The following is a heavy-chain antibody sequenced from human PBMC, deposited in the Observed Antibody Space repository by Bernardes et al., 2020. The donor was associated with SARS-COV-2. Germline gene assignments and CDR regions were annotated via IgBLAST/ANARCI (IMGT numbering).Heavy chain of an antibody. Sequence: SETLSLTCTVSGGSISSFYLNWIRQPPGKGLEWIGYIYYSGSTNYNPSLKRRVTMSLDTSKNQFSLKLSSVTAADKSVYYCARLGSWCSAYWGQGTLVTVSS. V-gene: IGHV4-59*08. J-gene: IGHJ4*02. CDR3: ARLGSWCSAY. CDR2: IYYSGST. CDR1: GGSISSFY. D-gene: IGHD3-10*01.